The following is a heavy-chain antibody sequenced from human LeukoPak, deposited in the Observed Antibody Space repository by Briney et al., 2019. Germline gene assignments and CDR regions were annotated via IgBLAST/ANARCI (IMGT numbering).Heavy chain of an antibody. CDR2: INPSSGST. CDR1: GYPFTTYY. D-gene: IGHD3-16*01. V-gene: IGHV1-46*01. Sequence: ASVKVSCKASGYPFTTYYVHWVRQAPGQGLEWMGIINPSSGSTNYAQKFQGRVTMTRDTSTSTVYMELSSLRSEDTALYYCARGSDVWGSSPPEYWGQGTLVTVSS. CDR3: ARGSDVWGSSPPEY. J-gene: IGHJ4*02.